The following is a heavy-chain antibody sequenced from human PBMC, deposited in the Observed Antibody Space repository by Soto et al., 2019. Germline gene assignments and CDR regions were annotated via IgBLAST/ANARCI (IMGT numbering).Heavy chain of an antibody. CDR2: IYHSGST. CDR1: GGSISSSNW. Sequence: QVQLQESGPGLVKPSGTLSLTCAVSGGSISSSNWWSWVRQPPGKGLEWIGEIYHSGSTNYNPSLKSRVTISVDKSKNQFSLKLSSVTAADTAVYYCARVGAVLRFLEWLLQDAFDIWGQGTMVTVSS. D-gene: IGHD3-3*01. V-gene: IGHV4-4*02. CDR3: ARVGAVLRFLEWLLQDAFDI. J-gene: IGHJ3*02.